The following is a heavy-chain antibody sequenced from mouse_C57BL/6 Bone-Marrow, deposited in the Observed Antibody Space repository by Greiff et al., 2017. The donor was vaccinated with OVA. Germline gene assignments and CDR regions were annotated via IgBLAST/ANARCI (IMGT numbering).Heavy chain of an antibody. CDR1: GYTFTSYW. CDR2: IDPSDSYT. CDR3: ARQGAWFAY. J-gene: IGHJ3*01. V-gene: IGHV1-59*01. Sequence: QVQLQQPGAELVRPGTSVKLSCKASGYTFTSYWMHWVKHRPGQGLEWIGVIDPSDSYTNYNQKFKGKATLTVDTSSSTAYMQLSSLTSEDSAVYYCARQGAWFAYWGQGTLVTVSA.